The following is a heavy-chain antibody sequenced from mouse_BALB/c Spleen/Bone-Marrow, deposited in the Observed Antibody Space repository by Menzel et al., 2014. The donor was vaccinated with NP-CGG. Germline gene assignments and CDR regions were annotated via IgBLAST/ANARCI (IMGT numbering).Heavy chain of an antibody. CDR2: IDPTDNYI. J-gene: IGHJ1*01. V-gene: IGHV1-69*02. CDR1: GYNFTSYW. CDR3: AISSGLYDYSYFDV. D-gene: IGHD2-3*01. Sequence: LMESGAELVKPGASVKLSCKASGYNFTSYWMNWVKQRPGQGLEWIGEIDPTDNYINYNQKVKGKGTLTVDKSSSTPYMQLSSLTSEDSAVYYCAISSGLYDYSYFDVWGAGTTVTVSS.